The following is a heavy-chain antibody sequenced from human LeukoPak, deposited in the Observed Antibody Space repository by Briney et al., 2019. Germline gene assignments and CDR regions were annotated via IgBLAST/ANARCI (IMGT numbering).Heavy chain of an antibody. D-gene: IGHD2-15*01. CDR3: ARGTVGYCSGGSCYWFDP. V-gene: IGHV1-2*02. Sequence: ASVKVSCKASGYTFTGYYMHWVRQAPGQGLEWMGWINPNSGGTNYAQKFQGRVTMTRDTSISTAYMELSRLRSDDTVVYYCARGTVGYCSGGSCYWFDPWGQGTLVTVSS. J-gene: IGHJ5*02. CDR1: GYTFTGYY. CDR2: INPNSGGT.